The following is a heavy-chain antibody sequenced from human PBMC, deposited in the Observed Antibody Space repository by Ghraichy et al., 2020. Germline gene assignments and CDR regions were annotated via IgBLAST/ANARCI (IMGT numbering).Heavy chain of an antibody. CDR3: ARGPESGWSS. CDR2: INHSGST. V-gene: IGHV4-34*01. D-gene: IGHD6-19*01. Sequence: ETLSLTCAVYGGSFSGYYWSWIRQPPGKGLEWIGEINHSGSTNYNPSLKSRVTISVDTSKNQFSLKLSSVTAADTAVYDCARGPESGWSSWGQGTLVTVSS. J-gene: IGHJ5*02. CDR1: GGSFSGYY.